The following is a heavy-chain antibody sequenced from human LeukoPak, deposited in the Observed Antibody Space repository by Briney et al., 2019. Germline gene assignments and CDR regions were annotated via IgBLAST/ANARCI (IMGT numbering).Heavy chain of an antibody. CDR2: ISGSGGST. CDR1: GFTFSSYA. Sequence: GGSLRLSCAASGFTFSSYAMSWVRQAPGKGLEWVSAISGSGGSTYYADSVKGRFTISRDNSKNTLYLQMNSLRAEDEAVYYCAKGNTMVRGPKGAFDIWGQGTMVTVSS. CDR3: AKGNTMVRGPKGAFDI. J-gene: IGHJ3*02. D-gene: IGHD3-10*01. V-gene: IGHV3-23*01.